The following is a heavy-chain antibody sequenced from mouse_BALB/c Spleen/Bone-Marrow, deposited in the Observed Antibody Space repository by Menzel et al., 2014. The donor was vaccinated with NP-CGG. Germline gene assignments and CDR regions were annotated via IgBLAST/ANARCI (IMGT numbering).Heavy chain of an antibody. V-gene: IGHV14-3*02. CDR1: GFSIXDTY. J-gene: IGHJ1*01. Sequence: VQLKQSGAELVKPGASVKLSCTASGFSIXDTYMHWVKQRPEQGLEWIGRIDPANGNTKYDPKFQGKATITADTSSNTAYLQLSSLTSEDTAVYYCASYYYGRYFDVWGAGTTVTVSS. CDR3: ASYYYGRYFDV. D-gene: IGHD1-1*01. CDR2: IDPANGNT.